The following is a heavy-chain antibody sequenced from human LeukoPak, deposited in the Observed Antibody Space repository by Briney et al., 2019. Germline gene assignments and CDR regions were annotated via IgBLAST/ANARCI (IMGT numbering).Heavy chain of an antibody. CDR1: GFTFRAYW. CDR2: INQDGSES. CDR3: ARVVASAYCGGGGCSPTFGI. J-gene: IGHJ3*02. D-gene: IGHD2-21*01. Sequence: GGSLTLSRAASGFTFRAYWMSWVRQAPGRGVGWVAIINQDGSESYYVDSVKGRFTISRDTAQKSLYLQMNSLRADATAVHYCARVVASAYCGGGGCSPTFGIWGQGTMVTVSS. V-gene: IGHV3-7*01.